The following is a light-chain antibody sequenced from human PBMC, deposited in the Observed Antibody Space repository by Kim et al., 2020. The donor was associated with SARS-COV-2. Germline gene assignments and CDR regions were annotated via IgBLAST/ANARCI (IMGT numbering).Light chain of an antibody. CDR2: DAS. Sequence: VSVGDRVTITCQASHDISNYLSWFQQKPREAPNLLIYDASNLEAGVPSRFSGSGSGTEFTLTISSLQPEDIATYYCQQYDTLPITFGLGTRLEIK. CDR3: QQYDTLPIT. CDR1: HDISNY. V-gene: IGKV1-33*01. J-gene: IGKJ5*01.